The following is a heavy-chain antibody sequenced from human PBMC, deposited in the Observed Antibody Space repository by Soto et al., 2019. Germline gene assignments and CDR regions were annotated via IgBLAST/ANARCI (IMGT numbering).Heavy chain of an antibody. J-gene: IGHJ4*02. CDR2: ISAYNGNT. CDR1: GYTFTSYG. CDR3: ARVQGLLLWFGELLNYLDY. Sequence: QVQLVQSGAEVKKPGASVKVSCKASGYTFTSYGISWVRQAPGQGLEWMGWISAYNGNTNYAQKLQGRVTMTTDTSTSTAYMEMRSLRSDDTSVYYCARVQGLLLWFGELLNYLDYWGQGTLVTVSS. D-gene: IGHD3-10*01. V-gene: IGHV1-18*01.